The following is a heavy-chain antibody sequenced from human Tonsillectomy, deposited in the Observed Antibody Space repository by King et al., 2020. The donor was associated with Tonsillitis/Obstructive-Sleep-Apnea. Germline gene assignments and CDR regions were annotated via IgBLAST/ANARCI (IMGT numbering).Heavy chain of an antibody. J-gene: IGHJ4*02. D-gene: IGHD4-17*01. CDR2: IWYDGRNK. CDR1: GFTFSRYG. CDR3: ARGGLDPGLGDSYYFDF. Sequence: VQLVESGGGVVQPGRSLRLSCTASGFTFSRYGMHWVRQAPGKGLEWVAIIWYDGRNKYYADSVKGRFTISRDNAKNTLYLQMNSLRAEDTAVYYCARGGLDPGLGDSYYFDFWGQGTLVTVSS. V-gene: IGHV3-33*01.